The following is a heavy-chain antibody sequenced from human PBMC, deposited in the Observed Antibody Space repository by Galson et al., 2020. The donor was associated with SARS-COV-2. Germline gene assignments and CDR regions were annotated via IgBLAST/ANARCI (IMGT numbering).Heavy chain of an antibody. CDR2: ISGSGGST. Sequence: GESLKISCAASGFTFSSYAMSWVRQAPGKGLEWVSAISGSGGSTYYADSVKGRFTISRDNSKNTLYLQMNSLRAEDTAVYYCATHRYDSSGYSQVFDYWGQGTLVTVSS. CDR3: ATHRYDSSGYSQVFDY. V-gene: IGHV3-23*01. J-gene: IGHJ4*02. CDR1: GFTFSSYA. D-gene: IGHD3-22*01.